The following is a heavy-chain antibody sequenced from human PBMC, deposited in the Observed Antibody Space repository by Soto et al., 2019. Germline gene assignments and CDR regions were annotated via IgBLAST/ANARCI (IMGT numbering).Heavy chain of an antibody. CDR1: GFTFSDYW. D-gene: IGHD7-27*01. Sequence: EVQLVKSGGGLVQPGGSLRLSCAASGFTFSDYWMAWARQAPGKGLFWVSRINSDGSIAHYAESVKGRFTISRDNAKNTLWLQVNSLRDDDTAVYYCGRERWGLLYIWGQGAMVTVSS. CDR3: GRERWGLLYI. J-gene: IGHJ3*02. V-gene: IGHV3-74*01. CDR2: INSDGSIA.